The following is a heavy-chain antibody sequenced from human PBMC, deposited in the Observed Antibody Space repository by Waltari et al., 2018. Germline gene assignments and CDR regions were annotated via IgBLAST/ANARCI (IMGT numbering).Heavy chain of an antibody. V-gene: IGHV3-21*01. Sequence: EVQLVESGGGLVKPGGSLRLSCAASGFTFSSYSMNWVRQAPGKGLEWVSSISSSSSYIYYADSVKGRFTISRDNAKNSLYLQMNSLRAEDTAVYYCARDLYGDYGEYFQHWGQGTLVTVSS. J-gene: IGHJ1*01. CDR1: GFTFSSYS. CDR2: ISSSSSYI. D-gene: IGHD4-17*01. CDR3: ARDLYGDYGEYFQH.